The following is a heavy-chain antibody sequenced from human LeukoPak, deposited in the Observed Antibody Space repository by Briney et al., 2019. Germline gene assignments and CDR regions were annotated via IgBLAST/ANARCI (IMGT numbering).Heavy chain of an antibody. Sequence: ASVKVSCKTSGYTFTDYYMHWVRQAPGQGLEWMGWINPNSGDTKFAQKLQGRVTMTRDTSVSTAYMELSRLRSDDTAVYYCAILLTDQGDYWGLGSLVTVSS. J-gene: IGHJ4*02. D-gene: IGHD3-9*01. CDR3: AILLTDQGDY. CDR1: GYTFTDYY. V-gene: IGHV1-2*02. CDR2: INPNSGDT.